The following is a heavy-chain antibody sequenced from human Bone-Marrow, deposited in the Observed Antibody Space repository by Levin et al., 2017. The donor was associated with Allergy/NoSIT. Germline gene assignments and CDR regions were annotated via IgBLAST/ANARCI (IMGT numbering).Heavy chain of an antibody. CDR3: ARGAEKDIVVVPAGLWTDAFDI. Sequence: LSLTCAASGFTFSSYSMNWVRQAPGKGLEWVSSISSSSSYIYYADSVKGRFTISRDNAKNSLYLQMNSLRAEDTAVYYCARGAEKDIVVVPAGLWTDAFDIWGQGTMVTVSS. CDR2: ISSSSSYI. J-gene: IGHJ3*02. CDR1: GFTFSSYS. D-gene: IGHD2-2*01. V-gene: IGHV3-21*01.